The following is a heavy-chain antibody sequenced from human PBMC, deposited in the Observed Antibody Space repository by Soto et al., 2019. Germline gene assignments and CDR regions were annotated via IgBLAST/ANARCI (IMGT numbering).Heavy chain of an antibody. CDR3: ARYDICTGYVSY. J-gene: IGHJ4*02. CDR2: INPNSGGT. V-gene: IGHV1-2*02. D-gene: IGHD3-9*01. CDR1: GYTFTGYY. Sequence: GASVKVSFKAAGYTFTGYYMHWVRQAPGQGLECMGWINPNSGGTNYAQKFQGRVTMTRDTSISTAYMELSRMRSDDTAVYYCARYDICTGYVSYWGQGTLVTVS.